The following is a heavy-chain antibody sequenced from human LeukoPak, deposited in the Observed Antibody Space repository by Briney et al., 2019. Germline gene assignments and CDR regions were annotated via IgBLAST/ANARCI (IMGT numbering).Heavy chain of an antibody. J-gene: IGHJ5*02. V-gene: IGHV3-21*01. CDR2: ISSSSSYI. CDR3: ARLAGASARINWFDP. CDR1: GFTFSSYS. D-gene: IGHD1-26*01. Sequence: PGGSLRLSCAASGFTFSSYSMNWVRQAPGKGLEWVSSISSSSSYIYYADSVKGRFTISRDNAKNSLYLQMNSLRAEDTAVYYCARLAGASARINWFDPWGQGTLVTVSS.